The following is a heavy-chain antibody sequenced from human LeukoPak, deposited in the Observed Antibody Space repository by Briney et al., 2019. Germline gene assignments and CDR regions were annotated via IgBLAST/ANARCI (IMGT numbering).Heavy chain of an antibody. D-gene: IGHD2-15*01. CDR1: GFTFSDYW. J-gene: IGHJ4*02. CDR3: ARGPVVVVAATSVVY. V-gene: IGHV3-7*01. CDR2: INHDGSEK. Sequence: GGSLRLSCAASGFTFSDYWMNWVRQAPGKGLEWVANINHDGSEKYYVDSVKGRFTISRDNAKNSLYLQMNSLRAEDTAVYYCARGPVVVVAATSVVYWGQGTLVTVSS.